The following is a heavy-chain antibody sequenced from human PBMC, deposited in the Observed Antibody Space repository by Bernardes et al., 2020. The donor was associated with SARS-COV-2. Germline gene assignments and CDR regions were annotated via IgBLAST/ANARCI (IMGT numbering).Heavy chain of an antibody. CDR2: IYYSGST. D-gene: IGHD6-19*01. V-gene: IGHV4-59*01. CDR3: ARESSSGWYGTWMRQNWFDP. CDR1: GGSISSYY. J-gene: IGHJ5*02. Sequence: SETLSLTCTVSGGSISSYYWSWIRQPPGKGLEWIGYIYYSGSTNYNPSLKSRVTISVDTSKNQFSLKLSSVTAADTAVYYCARESSSGWYGTWMRQNWFDPWGQGTLVTVSS.